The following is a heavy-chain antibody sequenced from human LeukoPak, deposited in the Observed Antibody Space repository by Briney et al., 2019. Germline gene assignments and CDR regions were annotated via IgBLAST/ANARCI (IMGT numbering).Heavy chain of an antibody. CDR1: GGSISSYY. CDR2: IYYGGST. CDR3: ARGDSRKNAFDI. D-gene: IGHD6-13*01. J-gene: IGHJ3*02. Sequence: SETLSLTCTVSGGSISSYYWSWIRQPPGKGLEWIGYIYYGGSTNYNPSLKSRVTISVDTSKNQFSLKLSSVTAADTAVYYCARGDSRKNAFDIWGQGTMVTVSS. V-gene: IGHV4-59*01.